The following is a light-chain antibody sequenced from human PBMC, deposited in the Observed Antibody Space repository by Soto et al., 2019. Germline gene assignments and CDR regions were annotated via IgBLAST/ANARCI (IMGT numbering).Light chain of an antibody. CDR3: QQRSNWPLT. J-gene: IGKJ4*01. Sequence: EIVLTQSPATLSLSPGERATLSCRASQSVSSYLAWYQQKPGQAPRLLIYDAFNRATGIPARFSGNGSGTDFTLTISSLEPEDFAVYYCQQRSNWPLTFGGGTKVEIK. V-gene: IGKV3-11*01. CDR2: DAF. CDR1: QSVSSY.